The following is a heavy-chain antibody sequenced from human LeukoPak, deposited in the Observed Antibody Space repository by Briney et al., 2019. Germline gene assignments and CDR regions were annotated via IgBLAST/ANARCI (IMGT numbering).Heavy chain of an antibody. CDR1: GYTFTSYY. CDR3: ARGGTVTTSYGWFDP. J-gene: IGHJ5*02. Sequence: ASVKVSCKASGYTFTSYYMHWVRQAPGQGLEWMGIINPSGGSTSYAQKFQGRVTMTRDTSTSTVYMELSSLRSEDTAVYYCARGGTVTTSYGWFDPWGQGTLVTVSS. V-gene: IGHV1-46*01. D-gene: IGHD4-17*01. CDR2: INPSGGST.